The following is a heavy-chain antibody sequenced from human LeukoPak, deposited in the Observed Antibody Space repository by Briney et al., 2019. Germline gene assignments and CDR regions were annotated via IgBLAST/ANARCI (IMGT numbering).Heavy chain of an antibody. CDR3: AREDPLLWGYYYYYGMDV. J-gene: IGHJ6*02. CDR1: GFTFSSYW. D-gene: IGHD3-10*01. V-gene: IGHV3-74*01. Sequence: GGSLRLSCAASGFTFSSYWMHWVRQAPGKGLVWVSRINNDGSSTSYADSVKGRFTISRDNAKNTLYLQMNSLRAEDTAVYYCAREDPLLWGYYYYYGMDVWGQGTTVTVSS. CDR2: INNDGSST.